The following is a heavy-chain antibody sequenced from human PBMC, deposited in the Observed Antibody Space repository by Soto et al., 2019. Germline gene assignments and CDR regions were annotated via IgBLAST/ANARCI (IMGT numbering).Heavy chain of an antibody. D-gene: IGHD3-9*01. J-gene: IGHJ5*02. CDR1: GGSISSYY. CDR3: ARRRYFDTLFDP. V-gene: IGHV4-59*08. Sequence: SETLSLTCTVSGGSISSYYWSWIRQPPGKGLEWIGYIYYSGSTNYNPSLKSRVTISVDTSKNQFSLKLSSVTAADTAVYYCARRRYFDTLFDPWGQGTLVTVSS. CDR2: IYYSGST.